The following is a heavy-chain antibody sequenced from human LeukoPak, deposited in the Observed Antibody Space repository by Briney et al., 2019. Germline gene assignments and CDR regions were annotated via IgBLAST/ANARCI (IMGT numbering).Heavy chain of an antibody. CDR3: ARVTFGGVIVPSHQA. CDR2: ISAYNGDT. Sequence: ASVKVSCKASGYTFTSYGISWVRQAPGQGLEWMGWISAYNGDTNYAQKLQGRVTMTTDTSTSTAYMELRSLRSDDTAVYYCARVTFGGVIVPSHQAWGQGTLVTVSS. D-gene: IGHD3-16*02. J-gene: IGHJ4*02. CDR1: GYTFTSYG. V-gene: IGHV1-18*01.